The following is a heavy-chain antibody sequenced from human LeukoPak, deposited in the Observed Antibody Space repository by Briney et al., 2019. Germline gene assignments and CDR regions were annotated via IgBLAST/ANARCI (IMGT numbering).Heavy chain of an antibody. CDR3: ASQLHIAAAGYYFDY. J-gene: IGHJ4*02. V-gene: IGHV5-51*01. D-gene: IGHD6-13*01. CDR2: IYPGDSDT. CDR1: GYSFTSYW. Sequence: GESLKISCKGSGYSFTSYWIGWVRQMPGKGLEWMAIIYPGDSDTRYSPSFQGQVTISADKSISTAYLQWSSLKASDTAMYYCASQLHIAAAGYYFDYWGQGTLVTVSS.